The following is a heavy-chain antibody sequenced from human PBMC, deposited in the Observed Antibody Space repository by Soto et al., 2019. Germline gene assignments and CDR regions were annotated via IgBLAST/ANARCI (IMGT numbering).Heavy chain of an antibody. Sequence: EVQLAESGGGLVQPGGSLRLSCAASGFTVSSNYMSWVRQAPGKGLEWVSVIYSGGSTYYADSVKGRFTISRDNSKNTLYLQMNSLRAEDTAVYYCARVGAVAGTGYFDLWGRGTLVTVSS. CDR1: GFTVSSNY. V-gene: IGHV3-66*01. CDR2: IYSGGST. D-gene: IGHD6-19*01. CDR3: ARVGAVAGTGYFDL. J-gene: IGHJ2*01.